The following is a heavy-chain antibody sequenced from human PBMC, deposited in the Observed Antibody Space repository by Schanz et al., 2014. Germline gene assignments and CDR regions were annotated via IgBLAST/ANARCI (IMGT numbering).Heavy chain of an antibody. Sequence: QVQLVESGGGVVQPGRSLRLSCAGSGFSFSDYGMHWVRQAPGRGLEWEAVISYHGSERYYADSVKGRFTISRDNSKNTLYLQMNSLRTEDTAVYFCAKSYDTSGYSGFDYWGQGTLVTVSS. CDR3: AKSYDTSGYSGFDY. CDR1: GFSFSDYG. CDR2: ISYHGSER. V-gene: IGHV3-30*18. J-gene: IGHJ4*02. D-gene: IGHD3-22*01.